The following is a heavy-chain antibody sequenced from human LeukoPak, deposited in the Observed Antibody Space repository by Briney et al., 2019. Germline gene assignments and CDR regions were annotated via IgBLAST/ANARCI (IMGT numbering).Heavy chain of an antibody. CDR3: ARRGDYENYFDY. D-gene: IGHD4-17*01. CDR1: GFTFSSYE. J-gene: IGHJ4*02. V-gene: IGHV3-21*05. CDR2: ISSSSSYI. Sequence: PGGSLRLSCAASGFTFSSYEMNWVRQAPGKGLEWVSYISSSSSYIYYADSVKGRFTISRDNAKNSLFLQLNSLRAEDTAVYYCARRGDYENYFDYWGQGTLVTVSS.